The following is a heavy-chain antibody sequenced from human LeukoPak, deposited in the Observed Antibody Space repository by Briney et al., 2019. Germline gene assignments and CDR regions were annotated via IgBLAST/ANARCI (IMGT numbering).Heavy chain of an antibody. D-gene: IGHD5-18*01. Sequence: GGSLRLSCAASGFTFSSYAMSWVRQAPGKGLEWVSAISDSGGSTYYADSVKGRFTISRDNSKNTLYLQMNSLRAEDTAVYYCAKDLGVNTAMVHDAFDIWGQGTMVTVSS. CDR3: AKDLGVNTAMVHDAFDI. CDR1: GFTFSSYA. J-gene: IGHJ3*02. CDR2: ISDSGGST. V-gene: IGHV3-23*01.